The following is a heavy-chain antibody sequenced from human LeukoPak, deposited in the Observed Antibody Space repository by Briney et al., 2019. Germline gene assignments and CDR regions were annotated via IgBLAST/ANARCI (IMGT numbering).Heavy chain of an antibody. J-gene: IGHJ4*02. Sequence: SEALSLTCAVYGGSFSGYYWSWIRQPPGKGLEWIGEINRSGSTNYNPSLKSRVTISVDTSKNQFSLKLSSVTAADTAVYYCARGGRWTKVCYFDYWGQGTLVTVSS. D-gene: IGHD4-23*01. CDR3: ARGGRWTKVCYFDY. CDR1: GGSFSGYY. CDR2: INRSGST. V-gene: IGHV4-34*01.